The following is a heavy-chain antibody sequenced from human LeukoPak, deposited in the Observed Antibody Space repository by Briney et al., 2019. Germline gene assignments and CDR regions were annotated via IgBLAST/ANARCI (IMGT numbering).Heavy chain of an antibody. CDR2: IYYSGST. J-gene: IGHJ4*02. Sequence: SETLSLTCSVSGGSVSGTNYYWAWIRQPPEKGLEWIGTIYYSGSTYYNVSLKSRVTISVDTSKNQFSLNLSSVTAADTAVYYCARRAGAYSHPYDYWGQGTLVTVSS. CDR1: GGSVSGTNYY. V-gene: IGHV4-39*07. D-gene: IGHD4/OR15-4a*01. CDR3: ARRAGAYSHPYDY.